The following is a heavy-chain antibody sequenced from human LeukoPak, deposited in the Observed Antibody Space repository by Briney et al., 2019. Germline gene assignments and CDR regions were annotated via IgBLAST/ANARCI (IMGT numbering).Heavy chain of an antibody. CDR1: GFTFSSYG. D-gene: IGHD1-14*01. CDR3: AKDLNTTDAFDI. J-gene: IGHJ3*02. Sequence: PGRSLRLSRAASGFTFSSYGMHWVRQAPGKGLEWVAVISYDGSNKYYADSVKGRFTISRDNSKNTLYLQMNSLRAEDTAVYYCAKDLNTTDAFDIWGQGTMVTVSS. CDR2: ISYDGSNK. V-gene: IGHV3-30*18.